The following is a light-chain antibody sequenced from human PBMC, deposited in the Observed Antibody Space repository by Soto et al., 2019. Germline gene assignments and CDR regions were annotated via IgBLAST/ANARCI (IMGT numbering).Light chain of an antibody. CDR3: QQYGSSPWT. V-gene: IGKV3-20*01. Sequence: EIVLTQSPGTLSLSPGERATLSCKASQSVSSSYLAWYQQKPGQAPRLLIYGASSSATGIPDRFSGSGSGTDVTLTISRLEPEDFAVYYCQQYGSSPWTFVQGTKVEIK. J-gene: IGKJ1*01. CDR1: QSVSSSY. CDR2: GAS.